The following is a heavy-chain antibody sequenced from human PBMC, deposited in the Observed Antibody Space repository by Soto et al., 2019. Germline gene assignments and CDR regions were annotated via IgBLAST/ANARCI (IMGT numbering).Heavy chain of an antibody. CDR3: ARGPYYYDSSGYWEY. D-gene: IGHD3-22*01. CDR2: IYYRGSA. V-gene: IGHV4-59*01. Sequence: TSETLSLTCTVSGGSITSYYWSWIRQSPGKGLEWIGYIYYRGSANNNPSLKSRVTISIDTSKNQFSLKLTSVTAADTAVYYCARGPYYYDSSGYWEYWGQGTLVTVSS. CDR1: GGSITSYY. J-gene: IGHJ4*02.